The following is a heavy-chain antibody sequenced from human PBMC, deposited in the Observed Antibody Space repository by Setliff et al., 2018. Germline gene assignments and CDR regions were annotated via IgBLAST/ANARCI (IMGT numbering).Heavy chain of an antibody. V-gene: IGHV4-59*01. CDR3: ARDEVSSYFYGMDV. Sequence: SETLSLTCTVTGGSISSYYWSWIRQPPGKGLEWIGYIYYSGITNYNPSLKSRVTIAVDTSKNQFSLKLSSVNVADTDVYYSARDEVSSYFYGMDVWGQGTTVTVSS. D-gene: IGHD6-13*01. CDR1: GGSISSYY. CDR2: IYYSGIT. J-gene: IGHJ6*02.